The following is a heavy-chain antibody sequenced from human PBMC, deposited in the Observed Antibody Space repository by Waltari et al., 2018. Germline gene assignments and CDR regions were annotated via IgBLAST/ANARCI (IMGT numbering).Heavy chain of an antibody. CDR3: VRLEDCSGPGGNCYSGDPFALDV. CDR1: GGSVRGYY. J-gene: IGHJ6*02. Sequence: QVHLEQWGAGQLQPSETLSLTCVVNGGSVRGYYWGWVRQAPGKGLEWIGEINHSPNRNYNPSLRSRVDMSVDTSKNQFSRKLNFVTAADTGVYYCVRLEDCSGPGGNCYSGDPFALDVWGQGTTVTVSS. CDR2: INHSPNR. V-gene: IGHV4-34*01. D-gene: IGHD2-15*01.